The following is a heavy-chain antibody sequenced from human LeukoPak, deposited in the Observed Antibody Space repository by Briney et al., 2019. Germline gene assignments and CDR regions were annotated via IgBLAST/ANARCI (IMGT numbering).Heavy chain of an antibody. V-gene: IGHV4-59*08. CDR2: IYYSGST. Sequence: SETLSLTCTVSGGSISSYCWSWIRQPPGKGLEWIGYIYYSGSTNYNPSLKSRVTISVDTSKNQFSLNLSSVTAADTAVYYCARAIPGGYYFDYWGQGTLVTVSS. CDR1: GGSISSYC. D-gene: IGHD1-14*01. CDR3: ARAIPGGYYFDY. J-gene: IGHJ4*02.